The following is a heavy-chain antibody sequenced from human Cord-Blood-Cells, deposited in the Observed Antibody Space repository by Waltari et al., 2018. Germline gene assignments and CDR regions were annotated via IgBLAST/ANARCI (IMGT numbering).Heavy chain of an antibody. D-gene: IGHD6-13*01. J-gene: IGHJ4*02. CDR3: AKVYLYSSSWYYFDY. CDR1: GFTFDDYA. CDR2: ISWNSGSI. Sequence: EVQLVESGGGLVQPGRSLRHSCGASGFTFDDYALHWVRQAPGKGLEWVSGISWNSGSIGYADSVKGRFTISRDNAKNSLYLQMNSLRAEDTALYYCAKVYLYSSSWYYFDYWGQGTLVTVSS. V-gene: IGHV3-9*01.